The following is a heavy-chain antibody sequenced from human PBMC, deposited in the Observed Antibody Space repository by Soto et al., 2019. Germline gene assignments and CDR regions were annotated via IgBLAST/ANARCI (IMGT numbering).Heavy chain of an antibody. D-gene: IGHD2-15*01. CDR2: ISYDGSNK. J-gene: IGHJ3*02. CDR3: ARPPGYCSGGSCQLGDAFDI. Sequence: QVQLVESGGGVVQPGRSLRLSCAASGFTFSSYAMHWVRQAPGKGLEWVAVISYDGSNKYYADSVKGRFTISRDNSKNTMYLQMNSLRAGDTAVYYCARPPGYCSGGSCQLGDAFDIWGQGTMVTVSS. V-gene: IGHV3-30-3*01. CDR1: GFTFSSYA.